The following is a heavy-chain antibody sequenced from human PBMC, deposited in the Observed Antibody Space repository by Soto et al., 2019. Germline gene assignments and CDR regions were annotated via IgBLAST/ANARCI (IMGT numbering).Heavy chain of an antibody. Sequence: GSLRLSCAASGFTVSSNSMSWVRQAPGKGLEWVSVIYSGGSTYYADSVKGRFTISRDNSKNTLYLQMNSLRAEDTAVYYCARDSYSSSWYLIFDYWGQGTLVTVSS. CDR2: IYSGGST. V-gene: IGHV3-66*01. CDR1: GFTVSSNS. D-gene: IGHD6-13*01. CDR3: ARDSYSSSWYLIFDY. J-gene: IGHJ4*02.